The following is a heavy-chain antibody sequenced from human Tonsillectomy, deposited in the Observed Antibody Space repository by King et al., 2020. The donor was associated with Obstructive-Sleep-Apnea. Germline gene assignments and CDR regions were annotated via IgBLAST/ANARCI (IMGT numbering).Heavy chain of an antibody. CDR1: GFTFSSYA. Sequence: VQLVESGGGLVQPGGSLRLSCAASGFTFSSYAMSWVRQAPGKGLEWVSAISGSGGSTYYADSGKGRFTISRDNSKNTLYLQMNSLRAEDKAVYYCAKDNFYSYGTFDYWGQGTLVTVSS. D-gene: IGHD5-18*01. CDR2: ISGSGGST. J-gene: IGHJ4*02. CDR3: AKDNFYSYGTFDY. V-gene: IGHV3-23*04.